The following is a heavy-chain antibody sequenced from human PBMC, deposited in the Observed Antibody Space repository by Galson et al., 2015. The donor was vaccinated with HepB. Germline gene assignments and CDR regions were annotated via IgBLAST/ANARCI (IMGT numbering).Heavy chain of an antibody. CDR3: ARETFKDYAASGGFLDL. CDR1: GFIFSDYG. Sequence: SLRLSCAASGFIFSDYGMHWVRQAPGKGLEWVAFIWFDGSNKNCADSAKGRFTISRDNSRNTLYLEMDNLRAEDTAVYYCARETFKDYAASGGFLDLWGQGSLVTVSS. CDR2: IWFDGSNK. V-gene: IGHV3-33*01. J-gene: IGHJ5*02. D-gene: IGHD3-16*01.